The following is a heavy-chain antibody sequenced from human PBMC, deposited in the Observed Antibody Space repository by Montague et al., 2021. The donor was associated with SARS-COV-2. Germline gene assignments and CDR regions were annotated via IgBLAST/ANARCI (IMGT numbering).Heavy chain of an antibody. CDR1: GDPFNSND. V-gene: IGHV1-8*01. CDR2: MNPNSGNT. CDR3: AVAYGGPRNAFDI. J-gene: IGHJ3*02. D-gene: IGHD4-23*01. Sequence: SVKVSCKASGDPFNSNDINWMRQAPGQGLEWMGWMNPNSGNTGHVQKFQGRVTMTRDTSISTVYMELRSLRSEDAAVYYCAVAYGGPRNAFDIWGQGTMVTVSS.